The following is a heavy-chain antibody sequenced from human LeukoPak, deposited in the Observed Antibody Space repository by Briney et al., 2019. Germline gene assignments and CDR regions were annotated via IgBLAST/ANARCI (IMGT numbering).Heavy chain of an antibody. V-gene: IGHV4-39*07. CDR1: GGSIGTSNYY. Sequence: SETLSLTCTVSGGSIGTSNYYWGWIRQPPGKGLEWIGNIFYSGSTYYGPSLKSRLTISLDTYRNQFSLKLNSVTAADTAVYFCARGRVSSSTWYSTYYYYFYMDVWGKGTTVIVSS. CDR3: ARGRVSSSTWYSTYYYYFYMDV. CDR2: IFYSGST. J-gene: IGHJ6*03. D-gene: IGHD1-1*01.